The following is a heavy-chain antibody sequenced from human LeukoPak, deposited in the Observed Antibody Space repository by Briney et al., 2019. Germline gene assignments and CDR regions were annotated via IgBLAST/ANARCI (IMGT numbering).Heavy chain of an antibody. CDR3: AAAVTTGRAEHY. J-gene: IGHJ4*02. CDR1: GFTFSSYA. V-gene: IGHV3-23*01. Sequence: GGSLRLSCAASGFTFSSYAMTWVRQAPGKGLEWVSGITKSGNNTYYADSVAGRLTISRDNSKNTLYLQMNSLRADDTAVYYCAAAVTTGRAEHYWGQGTLVTVSS. CDR2: ITKSGNNT. D-gene: IGHD4-17*01.